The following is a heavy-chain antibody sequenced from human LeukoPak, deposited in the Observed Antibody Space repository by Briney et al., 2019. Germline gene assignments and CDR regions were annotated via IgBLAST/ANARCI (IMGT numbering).Heavy chain of an antibody. V-gene: IGHV3-23*01. CDR2: ISNSGYNT. CDR3: ARHDGSSFIYYVDH. Sequence: SGGSLRLSCAASGFLFSSCAMRWVRQAPGRGLEWVSSISNSGYNTWYADYVKGRFTISRDNSQNTLYLQMSGLRAEDTALYYCARHDGSSFIYYVDHWGQGALVTVAS. CDR1: GFLFSSCA. D-gene: IGHD1-1*01. J-gene: IGHJ4*02.